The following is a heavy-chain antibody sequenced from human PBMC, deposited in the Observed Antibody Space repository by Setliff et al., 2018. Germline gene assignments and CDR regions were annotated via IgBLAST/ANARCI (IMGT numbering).Heavy chain of an antibody. V-gene: IGHV4-59*08. Sequence: KTSETLSLTCTVSGGSVNSHYWSWIRQPPGKGLEWIGFIFYSGDTKSNPSLKSRVTMSVDTSKNQFSLNLTSVTAADTAVYYCARASVVHAIAVGYWGQGTLVTVSS. CDR1: GGSVNSHY. D-gene: IGHD2-15*01. CDR3: ARASVVHAIAVGY. CDR2: IFYSGDT. J-gene: IGHJ4*02.